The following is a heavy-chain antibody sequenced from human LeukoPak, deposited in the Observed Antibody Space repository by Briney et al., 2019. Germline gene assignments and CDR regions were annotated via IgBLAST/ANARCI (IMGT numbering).Heavy chain of an antibody. J-gene: IGHJ6*02. Sequence: GRSLRLSCAASGFTFSYYGMHWVRQAPGKGLQWVAVIWYDGSNKYYADSVKGRFTISRDNSKNTLYLQMNSLRAEDTAVYYCAKDGTNYYDSSGYLSGGMDVWGQGTTVTVSS. D-gene: IGHD3-22*01. V-gene: IGHV3-33*06. CDR3: AKDGTNYYDSSGYLSGGMDV. CDR2: IWYDGSNK. CDR1: GFTFSYYG.